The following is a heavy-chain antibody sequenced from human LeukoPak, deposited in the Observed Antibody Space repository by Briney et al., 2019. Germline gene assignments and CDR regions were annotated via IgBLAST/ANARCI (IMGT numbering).Heavy chain of an antibody. Sequence: SETLSLTCTVSGGSISSSSYYWGWIRQPPGKGLEWFGSIFYSGSTYYNPSLKSQVTISVDTSKNQFSLKLSSVTAADTAVYYCARGQGYDFWSGYLYYFDYWGQGTLVTVSS. CDR2: IFYSGST. J-gene: IGHJ4*02. V-gene: IGHV4-39*01. CDR3: ARGQGYDFWSGYLYYFDY. CDR1: GGSISSSSYY. D-gene: IGHD3-3*01.